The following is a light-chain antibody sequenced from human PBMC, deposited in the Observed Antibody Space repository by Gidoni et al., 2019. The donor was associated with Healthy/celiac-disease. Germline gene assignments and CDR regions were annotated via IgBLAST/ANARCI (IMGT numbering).Light chain of an antibody. Sequence: EIVLTQSPATLSLSPGERATLSCRASQSFSSYLAWYHQKPGQAPRLLIYDASNRATGIPARFSGSGSGTDFTLTISSLEPEDFAVYYCQQRSNWPPGLTFGGGTKVEIK. J-gene: IGKJ4*01. V-gene: IGKV3-11*01. CDR1: QSFSSY. CDR3: QQRSNWPPGLT. CDR2: DAS.